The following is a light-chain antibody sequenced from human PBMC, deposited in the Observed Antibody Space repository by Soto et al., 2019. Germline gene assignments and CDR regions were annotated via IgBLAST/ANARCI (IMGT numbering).Light chain of an antibody. Sequence: EIVLTQSPATLSLSPGDRATLSCRASQSVSTSLAWYQQKPGQAPRLLIYEASNRATGIPARFSGSGSGTGFTLTISSLEPEDFAVYYCQQRGSWPLTFGGGTQVDIK. CDR2: EAS. J-gene: IGKJ4*01. CDR3: QQRGSWPLT. V-gene: IGKV3-11*01. CDR1: QSVSTS.